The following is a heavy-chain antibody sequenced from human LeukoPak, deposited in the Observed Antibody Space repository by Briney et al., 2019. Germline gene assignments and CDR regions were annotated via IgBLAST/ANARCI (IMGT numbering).Heavy chain of an antibody. Sequence: SETLSLTCTVSGGSVNSYYLSWIRQPAGKTLEWIGRIYDGGSTNYNPSLKSRVTMSVDTSKNQISLKLKSVTAADTAVYYCARDRHYYDSSGYYEDWFDPWGQGTLVTVSS. J-gene: IGHJ5*02. CDR2: IYDGGST. D-gene: IGHD3-22*01. V-gene: IGHV4-4*07. CDR1: GGSVNSYY. CDR3: ARDRHYYDSSGYYEDWFDP.